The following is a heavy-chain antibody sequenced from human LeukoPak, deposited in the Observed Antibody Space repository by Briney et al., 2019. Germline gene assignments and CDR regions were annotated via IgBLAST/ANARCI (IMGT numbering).Heavy chain of an antibody. J-gene: IGHJ3*02. Sequence: SETLSLTCTVSVDSITSSYWSWVRQPPGKGLEWIGCIYNSGSTSYHSGNTKFNPSLKSRVTLSVDTSKNQFSLKLTSVTAADTAVYYCARDSSGLDAFDIWGQGTMVTVSS. V-gene: IGHV4-59*01. CDR1: VDSITSSY. CDR3: ARDSSGLDAFDI. CDR2: IYNSGSTSYHSGNT. D-gene: IGHD3-22*01.